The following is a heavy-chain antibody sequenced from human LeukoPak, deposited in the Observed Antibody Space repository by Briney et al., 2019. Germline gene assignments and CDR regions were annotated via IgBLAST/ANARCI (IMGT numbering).Heavy chain of an antibody. J-gene: IGHJ4*02. D-gene: IGHD3-10*01. V-gene: IGHV3-23*01. Sequence: GGSLRLSCAASGFTFSSYAMSFVRQAPGKGLEWVSAISGSGGSTYYVDSVKGRFTISRDKSKNTLYLQMNSLGAKGTALYYCAKVLLWFGELYGESYFDYWGQGTLVTVSS. CDR3: AKVLLWFGELYGESYFDY. CDR2: ISGSGGST. CDR1: GFTFSSYA.